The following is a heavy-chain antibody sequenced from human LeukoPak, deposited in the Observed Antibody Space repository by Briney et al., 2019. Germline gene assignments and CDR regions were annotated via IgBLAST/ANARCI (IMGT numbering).Heavy chain of an antibody. CDR2: ISGSGDST. CDR1: GFTFSSYA. V-gene: IGHV3-23*01. J-gene: IGHJ6*03. CDR3: XXXXXXXXXXTTHYYYYYYMDV. Sequence: GGSLRLSCAASGFTFSSYAMSWVRQAPGKGLEWVSTISGSGDSTYYADSVKGRFTISRDNSKNTLYLQMNSLRAEDTAVYYXXXXXXXXXXXTTHYYYYYYMDVWGKGTTVTVSS. D-gene: IGHD4-11*01.